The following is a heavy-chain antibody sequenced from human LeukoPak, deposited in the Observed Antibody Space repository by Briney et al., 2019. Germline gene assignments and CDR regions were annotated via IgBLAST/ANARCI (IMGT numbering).Heavy chain of an antibody. CDR1: GFTFSSYD. CDR2: IGTAGDT. V-gene: IGHV3-13*01. CDR3: ARAADDILTGYYYFDY. D-gene: IGHD3-9*01. Sequence: GGSLRLSCAASGFTFSSYDMHWVRQATGKGLEWVSAIGTAGDTYYPGSVKGRFTISRENAKNSLYLQMNSLRAGDTAVYYCARAADDILTGYYYFDYWGQGTLVTVSS. J-gene: IGHJ4*02.